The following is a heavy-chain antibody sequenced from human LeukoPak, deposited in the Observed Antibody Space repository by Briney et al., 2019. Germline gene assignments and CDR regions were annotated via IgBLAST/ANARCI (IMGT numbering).Heavy chain of an antibody. J-gene: IGHJ4*02. CDR2: IYPGDSDT. CDR3: ARRGLGINGFDY. D-gene: IGHD7-27*01. V-gene: IGHV5-51*01. Sequence: GESLKISCEGSGYSFSTYWIGWVRQMPGKGLERVGIIYPGDSDTRYSPSFQGQVTISVDKSISTAYLQWSSLKASDTAMYYCARRGLGINGFDYWGQGTLVTVSS. CDR1: GYSFSTYW.